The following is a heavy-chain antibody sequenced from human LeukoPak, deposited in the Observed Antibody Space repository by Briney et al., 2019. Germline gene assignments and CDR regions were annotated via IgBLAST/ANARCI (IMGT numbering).Heavy chain of an antibody. CDR3: ARGDPADLELRRVFDY. CDR2: INWQGGSQ. CDR1: GFLFHDYG. V-gene: IGHV3-20*04. D-gene: IGHD1-7*01. J-gene: IGHJ4*02. Sequence: GDSVSLLCAACGFLFHDYGMRGVRPAPGKGREGVSGINWQGGSQVNAVSVKGRFTITRDNAKNSLYLQKISLRGEDTALFYCARGDPADLELRRVFDYWRQGTLVTVSS.